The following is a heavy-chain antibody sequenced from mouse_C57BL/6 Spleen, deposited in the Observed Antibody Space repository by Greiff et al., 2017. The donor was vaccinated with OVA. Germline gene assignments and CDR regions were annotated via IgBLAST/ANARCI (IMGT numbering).Heavy chain of an antibody. CDR2: IRNKANGYTT. Sequence: VQLKESGGGLVQPGGSLSLSCAASGFTFTDYYMSWVRQPPGKALEWLGFIRNKANGYTTEYSASVKGRFTISRDNSQSILYLQMNALRAEDSVTYYCARYIGGPDVWGTGTTVTVSS. D-gene: IGHD3-3*01. CDR1: GFTFTDYY. J-gene: IGHJ1*03. V-gene: IGHV7-3*01. CDR3: ARYIGGPDV.